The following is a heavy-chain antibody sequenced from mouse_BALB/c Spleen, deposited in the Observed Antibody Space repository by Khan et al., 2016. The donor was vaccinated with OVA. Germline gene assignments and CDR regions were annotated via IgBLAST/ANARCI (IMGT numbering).Heavy chain of an antibody. V-gene: IGHV1-4*01. D-gene: IGHD2-14*01. Sequence: VQLQESGAELARPGASVKMSCKASGYTFTTYTIHWVKQRPGQGLEWIGYIIPSNDYTNYNQKFKDRATLTADKSSNTAYMQLSSLTYDDSAVYYCAREGAYYRSDGWFAYWGQGTLVTVSA. CDR1: GYTFTTYT. CDR2: IIPSNDYT. CDR3: AREGAYYRSDGWFAY. J-gene: IGHJ3*01.